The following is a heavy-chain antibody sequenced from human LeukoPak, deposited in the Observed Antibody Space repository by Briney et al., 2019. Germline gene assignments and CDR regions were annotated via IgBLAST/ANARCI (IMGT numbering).Heavy chain of an antibody. V-gene: IGHV4-4*07. CDR2: IYTSGST. J-gene: IGHJ3*02. CDR1: GGSISSYY. D-gene: IGHD4-11*01. CDR3: ARHDYSNYGSAFDI. Sequence: SETLSLTCTVSGGSISSYYWSWIRQPAGKGLEWIGRIYTSGSTNYNPSLKSRVTISVDTSKNQFSLKLSSVTAADTAVYYCARHDYSNYGSAFDIWGQGTMVTVSS.